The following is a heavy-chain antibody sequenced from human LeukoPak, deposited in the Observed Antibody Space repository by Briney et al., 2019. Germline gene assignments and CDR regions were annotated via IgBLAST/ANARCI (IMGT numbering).Heavy chain of an antibody. CDR2: ISGSGGST. V-gene: IGHV3-23*01. D-gene: IGHD6-13*01. Sequence: GGSLRLSCAASGFTFSSYGMIWVRQAPGKGLEWVSGISGSGGSTYLADSVKGRFTISRDNSKDTLYLEMNSLRADDTAVYYCAKDRPTVYSSSWLHFLDSWGQGTLVTVSS. J-gene: IGHJ4*02. CDR3: AKDRPTVYSSSWLHFLDS. CDR1: GFTFSSYG.